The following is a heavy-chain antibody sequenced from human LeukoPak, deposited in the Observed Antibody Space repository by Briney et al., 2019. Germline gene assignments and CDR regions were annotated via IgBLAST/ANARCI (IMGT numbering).Heavy chain of an antibody. D-gene: IGHD3-10*01. CDR3: AVIWFGELFPPGYYYMDV. CDR1: GYTFTSYD. CDR2: MNPNSGNT. J-gene: IGHJ6*03. Sequence: ASVKVSCTASGYTFTSYDINWVRQATGQGLEWMGWMNPNSGNTGYAQKFQGRVTMTRNTSISTAYMELSSLRSEDTAVYYCAVIWFGELFPPGYYYMDVWGKGTTVTVSS. V-gene: IGHV1-8*01.